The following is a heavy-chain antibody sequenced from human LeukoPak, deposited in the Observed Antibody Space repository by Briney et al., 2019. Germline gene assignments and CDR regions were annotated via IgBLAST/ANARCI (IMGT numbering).Heavy chain of an antibody. Sequence: GGSLRLSCAAAGITVSDAWMSGGRQALGKGVEGGSRIMSKTDGGTTDYAAPVKRRFTVSRDDSKNTLYLQMNSMRTEDTALYYCTTGYSTGNWGQGTLVTVPS. CDR3: TTGYSTGN. V-gene: IGHV3-15*01. D-gene: IGHD2-15*01. CDR2: IMSKTDGGTT. CDR1: GITVSDAW. J-gene: IGHJ4*02.